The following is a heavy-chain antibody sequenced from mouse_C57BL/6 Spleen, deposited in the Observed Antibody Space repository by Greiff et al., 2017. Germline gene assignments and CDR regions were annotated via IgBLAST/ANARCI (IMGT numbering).Heavy chain of an antibody. CDR3: ARGDGYYECYFDY. Sequence: VQLKQSGPGLVKPSPSLSLTCSATGYSITSGYYWNWIRRFPGNKLEWMGYISYDGSNNYNPSLKNRISITRDTSKNQSFLKLNSVTTEDTATYYCARGDGYYECYFDYWGQGTTLTVSS. V-gene: IGHV3-6*01. CDR1: GYSITSGYY. J-gene: IGHJ2*01. CDR2: ISYDGSN. D-gene: IGHD2-3*01.